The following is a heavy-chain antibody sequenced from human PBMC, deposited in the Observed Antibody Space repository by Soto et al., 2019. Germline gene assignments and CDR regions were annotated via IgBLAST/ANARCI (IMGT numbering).Heavy chain of an antibody. Sequence: PGGSLRLSCAASGFTFSSYGMHWVRQAPGKGLEWVAVISYDGSNKYYADSVKGRFTISRDNSKNTLYLQMNSLRAEDTAVYYCARTRSGISPNDYQEYYFDYWGQGTLVTVSS. J-gene: IGHJ4*02. CDR3: ARTRSGISPNDYQEYYFDY. D-gene: IGHD6-25*01. CDR2: ISYDGSNK. CDR1: GFTFSSYG. V-gene: IGHV3-30*03.